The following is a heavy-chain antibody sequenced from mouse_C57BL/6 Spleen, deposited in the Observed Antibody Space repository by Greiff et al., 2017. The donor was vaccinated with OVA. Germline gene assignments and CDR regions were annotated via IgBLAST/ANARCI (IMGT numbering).Heavy chain of an antibody. D-gene: IGHD2-4*01. Sequence: DVKLQESGEGLVKPGGSLKLSCAASGFTFSSYAMSWVRQTPEKRLEWVAYISSGGDYIYYADTVKGRFTISRDNARNTLYLQMSSLKSEDTAMYYCTSYDYDLYYAMDYWGQGTSVTVSS. CDR3: TSYDYDLYYAMDY. V-gene: IGHV5-9-1*02. CDR2: ISSGGDYI. J-gene: IGHJ4*01. CDR1: GFTFSSYA.